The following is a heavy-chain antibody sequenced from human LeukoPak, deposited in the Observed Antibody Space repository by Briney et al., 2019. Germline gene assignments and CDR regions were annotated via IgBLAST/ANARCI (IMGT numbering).Heavy chain of an antibody. CDR1: GYIFTNFG. V-gene: IGHV1-18*01. J-gene: IGHJ6*02. Sequence: ASVKDSCKASGYIFTNFGVSWLRQPPGQELEWMGWIKAYNGNTNYAQKFHGRVTMTTDTSTSTAYMELRSLRSDDTAVYYCARDSRSWFYYYYGMDVWGQGTTVTVSS. D-gene: IGHD6-13*01. CDR2: IKAYNGNT. CDR3: ARDSRSWFYYYYGMDV.